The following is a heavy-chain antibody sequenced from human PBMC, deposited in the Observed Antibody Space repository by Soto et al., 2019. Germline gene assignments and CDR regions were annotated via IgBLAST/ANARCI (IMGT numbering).Heavy chain of an antibody. V-gene: IGHV3-21*01. D-gene: IGHD4-17*01. J-gene: IGHJ1*01. CDR2: ISSSGSLI. Sequence: PGGSLILSCAASGFTFSDYGGNWLRQAPGKGLEWVSFISSSGSLIFYADSVKGRFTISRDNAKNSLFLHMNSLRAEDTAVYYCARDKSGEFVPEYFQYWGQGTLVTVSS. CDR3: ARDKSGEFVPEYFQY. CDR1: GFTFSDYG.